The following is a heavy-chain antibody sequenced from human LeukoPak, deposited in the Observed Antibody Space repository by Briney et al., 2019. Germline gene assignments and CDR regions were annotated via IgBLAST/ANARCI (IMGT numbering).Heavy chain of an antibody. CDR2: ISSSSSYI. D-gene: IGHD3-9*01. Sequence: GGSLRLSCAASGFTFSSYSMNWVRQAPGKGPEWVSSISSSSSYIYYADSVKGRFTISRDNAKNSLYLQMNSLRAEDTAVYYCARPRMNYDILTGHATYYFDYWGQGTLVTVSS. J-gene: IGHJ4*02. V-gene: IGHV3-21*01. CDR3: ARPRMNYDILTGHATYYFDY. CDR1: GFTFSSYS.